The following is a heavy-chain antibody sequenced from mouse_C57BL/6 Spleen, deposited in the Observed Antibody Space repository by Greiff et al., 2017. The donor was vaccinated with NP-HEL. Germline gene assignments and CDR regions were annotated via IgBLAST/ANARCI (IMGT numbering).Heavy chain of an antibody. CDR1: GYTFTDYY. V-gene: IGHV1-26*01. CDR3: ARRGGQLAWFAY. D-gene: IGHD3-3*01. Sequence: VQLQQSGPELVKPGASVKISCKASGYTFTDYYMNWVKQSHGKSLEWIGDINPNNGGTSYNQKFKGKATLTVDKSSSTAYMELRSLTSEDSAVYYCARRGGQLAWFAYWGQGTLVTVSA. CDR2: INPNNGGT. J-gene: IGHJ3*01.